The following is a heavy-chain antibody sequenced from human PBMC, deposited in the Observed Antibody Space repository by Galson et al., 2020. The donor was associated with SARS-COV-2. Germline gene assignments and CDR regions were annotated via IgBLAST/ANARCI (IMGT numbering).Heavy chain of an antibody. CDR3: ARDSQLVLDY. V-gene: IGHV3-30*03. CDR1: GFTFSSYG. D-gene: IGHD6-13*01. Sequence: GESLKISCAASGFTFSSYGMHWVRQAPGKGLEWVAVISYDGSNKYYADSVKGRFTISRDNSKNTLYLQMNSLRAEDTAVYYCARDSQLVLDYWGQGTLVTVSS. CDR2: ISYDGSNK. J-gene: IGHJ4*02.